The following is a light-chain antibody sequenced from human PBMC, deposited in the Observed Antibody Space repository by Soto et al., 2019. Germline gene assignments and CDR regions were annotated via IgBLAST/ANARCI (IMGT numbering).Light chain of an antibody. Sequence: DIVMTQSPATLSVSPGERATLSCRASQSVSSNLDWYQQKPGEAPRLLIYGASTRATGIPARFSGSGSGTEFTLTISSLQSEDFAVYYCQQYNNWTPWTFGQGTKVEIK. CDR1: QSVSSN. CDR3: QQYNNWTPWT. V-gene: IGKV3-15*01. J-gene: IGKJ1*01. CDR2: GAS.